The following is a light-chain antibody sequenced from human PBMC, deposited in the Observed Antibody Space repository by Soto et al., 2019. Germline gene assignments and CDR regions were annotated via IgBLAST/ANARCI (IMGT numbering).Light chain of an antibody. J-gene: IGKJ1*01. Sequence: DIQMTQSPSSLSASVGDGVSTTCRARQSICRFLNWRQQKPGRAPNVLINVASTLRSGVPSRFSGSGSGTEFSLTISSLQPDDFATYYCQQYQSYSWTFGQGTKVDIK. CDR1: QSICRF. CDR3: QQYQSYSWT. V-gene: IGKV1-5*01. CDR2: VAS.